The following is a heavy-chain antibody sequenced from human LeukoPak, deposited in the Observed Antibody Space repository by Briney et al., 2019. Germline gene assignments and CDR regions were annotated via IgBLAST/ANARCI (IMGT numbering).Heavy chain of an antibody. CDR3: AREALRGGGDVLGYYYYYGMDV. CDR2: INAGNGNT. CDR1: GYTFTSYA. D-gene: IGHD2-21*02. Sequence: ASVKVSCKASGYTFTSYAMHWVRQAPGQRLEWMGWINAGNGNTKYSQKFQGRATITRDTSASTAYMELSSLRSEDTAVYYCAREALRGGGDVLGYYYYYGMDVWGQGTTVTVSS. V-gene: IGHV1-3*01. J-gene: IGHJ6*02.